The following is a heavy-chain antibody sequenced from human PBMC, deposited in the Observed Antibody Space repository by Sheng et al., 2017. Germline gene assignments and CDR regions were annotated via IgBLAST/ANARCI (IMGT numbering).Heavy chain of an antibody. CDR3: AAFCGGDCYAFDM. Sequence: LVESGGGLGAAWETLRLSCVGSAFIFSNYAMHWVRQAPGKGLEWVSGISGSGGGTDYVDSVKGRFTISRDNSKNTLFLQMNSLTVEDTAIYFCAAFCGGDCYAFDMWGQGTVVTVFS. V-gene: IGHV3-23*04. CDR1: AFIFSNYA. D-gene: IGHD2-21*02. J-gene: IGHJ3*02. CDR2: ISGSGGGT.